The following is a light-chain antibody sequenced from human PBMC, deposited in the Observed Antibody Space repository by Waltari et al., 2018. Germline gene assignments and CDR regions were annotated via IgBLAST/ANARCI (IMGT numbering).Light chain of an antibody. J-gene: IGLJ3*02. V-gene: IGLV1-51*02. CDR2: ETN. Sequence: TQPPSVSAAPGHKVSISCSGTPSTVGNNGVFWYRQLPGSAPKLLIYETNGRPTGTPDRVSGSKSATTAILDIAGLQPGDEADYCCGTWDSSLALWLFGGGTKLTV. CDR1: PSTVGNNG. CDR3: GTWDSSLALWL.